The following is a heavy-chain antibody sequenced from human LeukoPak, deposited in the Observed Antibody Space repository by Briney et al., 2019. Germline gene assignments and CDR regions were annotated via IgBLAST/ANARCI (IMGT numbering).Heavy chain of an antibody. CDR2: ISSSSSYI. V-gene: IGHV3-21*01. CDR3: ARHSTNDAFDI. D-gene: IGHD1-26*01. Sequence: GGSLRLSCAASGFTFSSYIMNWVRQAPGKGLEWVSSISSSSSYIYYADSVKGRFTISRDNAKNSLYLQMNSLRAEDTAVYYCARHSTNDAFDIWGQGTMVTVSS. J-gene: IGHJ3*02. CDR1: GFTFSSYI.